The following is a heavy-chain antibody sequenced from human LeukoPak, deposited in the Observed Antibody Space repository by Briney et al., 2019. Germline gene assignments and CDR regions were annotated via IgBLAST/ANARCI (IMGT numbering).Heavy chain of an antibody. V-gene: IGHV3-23*01. D-gene: IGHD4-17*01. CDR3: AKDLYGDYDFDC. CDR2: ITSSGST. J-gene: IGHJ4*02. CDR1: GFTFNNYA. Sequence: GASLRLSCAASGFTFNNYAMNWVRQAPGKGLEWVSVITSSGSTYYPDSVKGRFTISRDNSKNTLYLQMNSRRAEDTAIYYCAKDLYGDYDFDCWGRGTLVTVSS.